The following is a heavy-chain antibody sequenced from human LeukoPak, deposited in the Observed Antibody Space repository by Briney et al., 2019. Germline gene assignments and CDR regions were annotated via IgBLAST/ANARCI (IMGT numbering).Heavy chain of an antibody. D-gene: IGHD2-15*01. CDR3: AVFEVAAAIDY. V-gene: IGHV4-39*01. J-gene: IGHJ4*02. CDR1: GGSISGSSYY. Sequence: SETLSLTCTVSGGSISGSSYYWGWIRQPPGKGLEWIGSIYYSGSTYYNPSLKSRVTISVDTSKNQFSLKLSSVTAADTAVYYCAVFEVAAAIDYWGQGTLVTVSS. CDR2: IYYSGST.